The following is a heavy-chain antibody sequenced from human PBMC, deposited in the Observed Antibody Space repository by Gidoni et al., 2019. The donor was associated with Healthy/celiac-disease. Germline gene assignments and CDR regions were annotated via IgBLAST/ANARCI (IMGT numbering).Heavy chain of an antibody. J-gene: IGHJ6*02. D-gene: IGHD2-21*01. CDR2: IIPIFGTA. CDR3: ARDWARHIVVVGAGAFMDV. V-gene: IGHV1-69*06. CDR1: GGTFSSYA. Sequence: QVQLVQSGAEVKKPGSSVKVSCKASGGTFSSYAISWVRQAPGQGLEWMGGIIPIFGTANYAQKFQGRVTITADKSTSTAYMELSSLRSEDTAVYYCARDWARHIVVVGAGAFMDVWGQGTTVTVSS.